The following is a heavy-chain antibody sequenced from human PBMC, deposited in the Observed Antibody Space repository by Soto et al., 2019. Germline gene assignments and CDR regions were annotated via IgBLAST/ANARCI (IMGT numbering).Heavy chain of an antibody. D-gene: IGHD2-2*01. Sequence: SETLSLTCTVSGGSISSGDYYWSWIRQPPGKGLEWIGYIYYSGSTYYNPSLKSRVTISVDTSKNQFSLKLSSVTAADTAVYYCAGLNYCSSTSCYAGFDYWGQGTLVTVSS. CDR2: IYYSGST. V-gene: IGHV4-30-4*01. CDR1: GGSISSGDYY. J-gene: IGHJ4*02. CDR3: AGLNYCSSTSCYAGFDY.